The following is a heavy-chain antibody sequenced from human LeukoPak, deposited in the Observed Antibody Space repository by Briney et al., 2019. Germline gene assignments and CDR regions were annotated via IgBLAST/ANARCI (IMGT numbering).Heavy chain of an antibody. CDR2: ISYDGSNK. CDR1: GFTFSSYA. Sequence: GGSLRLSCAASGFTFSSYAMHWVREAPGKGLEWVAVISYDGSNKYYADSVKGRFTISRDNSKNTLYLQMNSLRAEDTAGYYCANEDYWGQGTLVTVSS. CDR3: ANEDY. J-gene: IGHJ4*02. V-gene: IGHV3-30*04.